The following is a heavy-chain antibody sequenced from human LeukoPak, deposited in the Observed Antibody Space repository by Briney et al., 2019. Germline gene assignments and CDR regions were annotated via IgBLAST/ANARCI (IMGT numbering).Heavy chain of an antibody. V-gene: IGHV4-4*07. CDR1: GGSISSYY. D-gene: IGHD2-15*01. CDR2: IYTSGST. Sequence: LSETLSLTCPVSGGSISSYYWSWIRQPAGKGLEWIGRIYTSGSTNYNPSLKTRVTMSVDTSKNQFSLKLSSVTAADTAVYYCARGSATGFDYWGQGTLVTVSS. CDR3: ARGSATGFDY. J-gene: IGHJ4*02.